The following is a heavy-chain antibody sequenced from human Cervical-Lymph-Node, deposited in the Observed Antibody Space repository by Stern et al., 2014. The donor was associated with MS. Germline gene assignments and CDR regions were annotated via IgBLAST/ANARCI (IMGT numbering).Heavy chain of an antibody. CDR1: GLTFSDAW. D-gene: IGHD3-22*01. J-gene: IGHJ4*02. CDR3: THDSSSYYTFHY. V-gene: IGHV3-15*01. Sequence: EVQLVESGGGLVKPGGSLRLSCAVSGLTFSDAWMTWVRQAPVRGLECIGRIKSKAAGGIIDYAVPVKGRFTISRDDSKNTLYLQMNSLKTEDTAVYYCTHDSSSYYTFHYWGEGTLVTVSS. CDR2: IKSKAAGGII.